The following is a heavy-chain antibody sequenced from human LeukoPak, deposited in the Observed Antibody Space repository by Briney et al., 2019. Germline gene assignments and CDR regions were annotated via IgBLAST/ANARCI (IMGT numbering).Heavy chain of an antibody. CDR1: GFTVSSNY. CDR3: ARDRTSYSSSWYGGVGYFDL. Sequence: PGGSLRLSCAASGFTVSSNYMSWIRQAPGKGLEWVSYISSSSSYTNYADSVKGRFTISRDNAKNSLYQQMNSLRAEDTAVYYCARDRTSYSSSWYGGVGYFDLWGRGTLVTVSS. J-gene: IGHJ2*01. D-gene: IGHD6-13*01. CDR2: ISSSSSYT. V-gene: IGHV3-11*05.